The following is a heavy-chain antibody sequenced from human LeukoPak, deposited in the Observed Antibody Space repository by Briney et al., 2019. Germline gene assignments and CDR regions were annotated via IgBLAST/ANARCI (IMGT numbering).Heavy chain of an antibody. CDR3: ARGDILTGYYKGWFDP. D-gene: IGHD3-9*01. CDR1: GGSISSYY. Sequence: SETLSLTCTVSGGSISSYYWTWIRQPPGKGLEWIGYIYYSGSTNYNPPLKSRVTISADTSKNQFSLKLSSVTAADTAVYYCARGDILTGYYKGWFDPWGQGTLVTVSS. CDR2: IYYSGST. J-gene: IGHJ5*02. V-gene: IGHV4-59*01.